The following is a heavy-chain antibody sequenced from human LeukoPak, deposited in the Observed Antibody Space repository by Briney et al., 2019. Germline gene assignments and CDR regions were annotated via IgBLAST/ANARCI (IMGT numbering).Heavy chain of an antibody. J-gene: IGHJ5*02. V-gene: IGHV1-69*05. CDR1: GGTFSSYA. Sequence: GASVKVSCKASGGTFSSYAISWVRQAPGQGLEWMGGIIPIFGTANYAQKFQGRVTITTDESTSTAYMELSSLRSEGTAVYYCARALGLGEAAVNWFDPWGQGTLVTVSS. CDR3: ARALGLGEAAVNWFDP. D-gene: IGHD2-15*01. CDR2: IIPIFGTA.